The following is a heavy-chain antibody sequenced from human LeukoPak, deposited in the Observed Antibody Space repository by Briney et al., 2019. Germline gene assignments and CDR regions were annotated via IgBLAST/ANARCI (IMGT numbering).Heavy chain of an antibody. CDR1: GYTFTSYG. J-gene: IGHJ4*02. CDR3: ARGPYDFWSGYYSSGYFDY. D-gene: IGHD3-3*01. V-gene: IGHV1-2*02. CDR2: INPNSGGT. Sequence: GASVKVSCKASGYTFTSYGISWVRQAPGQGLEWMGWINPNSGGTNYAQKFQGRVTMTRDTSISTAYMELSRLRSDDTAVYYCARGPYDFWSGYYSSGYFDYWGQGTLVTVSS.